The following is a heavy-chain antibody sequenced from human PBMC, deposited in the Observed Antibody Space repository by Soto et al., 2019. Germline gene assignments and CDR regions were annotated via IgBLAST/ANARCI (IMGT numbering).Heavy chain of an antibody. Sequence: EVQLLESGGGLVQPGGSLRLSCAASGFTFSSYAMSWVRQAPGKGLEWVSAISGSGGSTYYADSVKGRFTISRDNSKNTLYLQMNSLRADDTAVYYCAKEAIQMTAYYCDMDVWGQGTTVTVSS. CDR3: AKEAIQMTAYYCDMDV. J-gene: IGHJ6*02. CDR2: ISGSGGST. D-gene: IGHD2-21*02. CDR1: GFTFSSYA. V-gene: IGHV3-23*01.